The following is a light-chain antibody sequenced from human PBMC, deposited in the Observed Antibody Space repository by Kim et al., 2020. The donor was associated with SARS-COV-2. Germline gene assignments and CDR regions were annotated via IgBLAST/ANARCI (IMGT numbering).Light chain of an antibody. CDR2: DVT. J-gene: IGLJ1*01. V-gene: IGLV2-11*01. CDR3: CSYAVSYTVYV. CDR1: SSDVGGYNY. Sequence: QSALTQPRSVSGSPGQSVTISCTGTSSDVGGYNYVSWYQQHPGKAPKLIIYDVTKRPSGVPDRFSGSKSGNTASLTVSGLQAEDEADYYCCSYAVSYTVYVLGTGTKVTVL.